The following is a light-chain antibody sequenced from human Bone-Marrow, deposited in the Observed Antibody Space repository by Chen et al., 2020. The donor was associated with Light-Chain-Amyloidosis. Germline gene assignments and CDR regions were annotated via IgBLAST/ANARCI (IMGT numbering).Light chain of an antibody. J-gene: IGLJ2*01. V-gene: IGLV1-47*01. CDR1: SSNIGINY. CDR3: AAWDDSLSRLL. Sequence: QSVLTQPPSASGTPGQRVTISCSGASSNIGINYVYWYQQVPGTAPRLLIQGNDRRPSWVPDRFSGSKSGTSASLAIRGLRSEDEADYYCAAWDDSLSRLLFGGGTRLTVL. CDR2: GND.